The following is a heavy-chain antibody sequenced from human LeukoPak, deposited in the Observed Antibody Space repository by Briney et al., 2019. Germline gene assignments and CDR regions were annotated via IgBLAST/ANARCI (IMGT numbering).Heavy chain of an antibody. V-gene: IGHV4-34*01. D-gene: IGHD6-13*01. CDR3: ASFGAAGENFDY. Sequence: SETLSLTCVVYGRSFSDFYCSWIRQSPGKGLEWIGEINLGGSSNHNPSLKSRVTISVDTSKNHFSLKLSSVTAADTAVYYCASFGAAGENFDYWGQGTLVTVSS. CDR1: GRSFSDFY. CDR2: INLGGSS. J-gene: IGHJ4*02.